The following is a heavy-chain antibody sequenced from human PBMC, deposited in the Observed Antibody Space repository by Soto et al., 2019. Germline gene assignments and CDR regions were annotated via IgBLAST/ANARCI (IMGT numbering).Heavy chain of an antibody. Sequence: QVQLQESGPGLVKPSETLSLTCTVSGGSVSSGNYFWSWIRQPTGKDLEWIAYVYFSGSTNYNPSLKSRVTISLDTSKTQFSLKLSSVTAADTAVYYCARLPRARNADPRRPLGYFDLWGRGTLVTVSS. J-gene: IGHJ2*01. CDR2: VYFSGST. D-gene: IGHD2-8*01. CDR3: ARLPRARNADPRRPLGYFDL. CDR1: GGSVSSGNYF. V-gene: IGHV4-61*01.